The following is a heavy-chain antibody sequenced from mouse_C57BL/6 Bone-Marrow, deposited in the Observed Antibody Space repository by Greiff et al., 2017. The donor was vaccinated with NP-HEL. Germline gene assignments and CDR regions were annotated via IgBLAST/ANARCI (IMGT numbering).Heavy chain of an antibody. CDR1: GYTFTSYW. CDR2: IYPGNGDT. Sequence: VQLQQSGTVLARPGASVKMSCKTSGYTFTSYWMHWVKQRPGQGLEWIGAIYPGNGDTSYNQKFKGKAKLTAVTSASTAYMELSSLTNEDSAVYYCTRRRLRLGYYFDYWGQGTTRTVSS. V-gene: IGHV1-5*01. CDR3: TRRRLRLGYYFDY. D-gene: IGHD2-2*01. J-gene: IGHJ2*01.